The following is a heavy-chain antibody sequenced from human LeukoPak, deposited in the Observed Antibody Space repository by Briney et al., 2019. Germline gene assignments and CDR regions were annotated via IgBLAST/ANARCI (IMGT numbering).Heavy chain of an antibody. CDR3: ARNTGGSYYEAYFDY. CDR1: GFTFSSYE. D-gene: IGHD1-26*01. V-gene: IGHV3-48*03. CDR2: ISSSGSTI. Sequence: GGSLRLSCAASGFTFSSYEMNWVRQAPGKELEWVSYISSSGSTIYYADSVKGRFTISRDNAKNSLYLQMNSLRAEDTAVYYCARNTGGSYYEAYFDYWGQGTLVTVSS. J-gene: IGHJ4*02.